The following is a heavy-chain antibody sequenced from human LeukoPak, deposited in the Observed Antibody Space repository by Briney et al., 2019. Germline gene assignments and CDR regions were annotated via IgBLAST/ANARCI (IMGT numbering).Heavy chain of an antibody. Sequence: GASVKVSCKASGYTFTSYYMHWVRQAPGQGLEWMGIISPSGGSTSYARKFQGRVTMTRDTSTSTAYMELSSLRSDDTAVYYCARTIVDGGTNYWGQGTLVTVSS. V-gene: IGHV1-46*01. CDR2: ISPSGGST. CDR3: ARTIVDGGTNY. J-gene: IGHJ4*02. D-gene: IGHD2-15*01. CDR1: GYTFTSYY.